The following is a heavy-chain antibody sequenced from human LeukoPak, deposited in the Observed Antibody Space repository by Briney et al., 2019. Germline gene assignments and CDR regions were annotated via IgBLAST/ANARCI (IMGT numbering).Heavy chain of an antibody. D-gene: IGHD6-25*01. Sequence: PGGSLRLSCAASGFTFSSYSMNWVRQAPGKGLEWVSSISSSSSYIYYADSVKGRFTISRDNAKNSLYLQMNSLRAEDTAVYYCATARRDAFDIGGQGTMVIVSS. J-gene: IGHJ3*02. CDR1: GFTFSSYS. CDR3: ATARRDAFDI. CDR2: ISSSSSYI. V-gene: IGHV3-21*01.